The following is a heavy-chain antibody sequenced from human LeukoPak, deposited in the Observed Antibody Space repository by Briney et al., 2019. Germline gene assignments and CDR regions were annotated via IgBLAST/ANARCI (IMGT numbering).Heavy chain of an antibody. CDR3: ARGDSNYDWFDP. J-gene: IGHJ5*02. V-gene: IGHV1-8*03. D-gene: IGHD4-11*01. CDR1: GYTFTSYD. CDR2: MNPNSGNT. Sequence: GESLKISCKASGYTFTSYDINWVRQATGQGLEWMGWMNPNSGNTGYAQKFQGRVTITRNTSISTAYMELSSLRSEDTAVYYCARGDSNYDWFDPWGQGTLVAVSS.